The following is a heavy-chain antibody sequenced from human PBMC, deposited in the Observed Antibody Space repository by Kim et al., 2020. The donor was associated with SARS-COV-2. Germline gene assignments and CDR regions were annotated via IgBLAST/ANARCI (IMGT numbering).Heavy chain of an antibody. Sequence: DHVKGRFTISRDNSKNTLYLQMNSLRAEDTAVYYCAKGGYYDSSGYSLDYWGQGTLVTVSS. D-gene: IGHD3-22*01. V-gene: IGHV3-23*03. J-gene: IGHJ4*02. CDR3: AKGGYYDSSGYSLDY.